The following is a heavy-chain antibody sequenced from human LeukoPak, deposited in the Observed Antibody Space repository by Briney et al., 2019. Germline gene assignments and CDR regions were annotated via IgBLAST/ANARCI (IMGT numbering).Heavy chain of an antibody. CDR2: IYSGGST. CDR1: GFTVSSDY. J-gene: IGHJ4*02. Sequence: GGSLRLSCAASGFTVSSDYMSWVRQAPGKGLGWVSVIYSGGSTYYADSVKGRFTISRHNSKNTLYLQMNSLRAEDTAVYYCASRIAVAGIVRYYWGQGTLVTVSS. CDR3: ASRIAVAGIVRYY. V-gene: IGHV3-53*04. D-gene: IGHD6-19*01.